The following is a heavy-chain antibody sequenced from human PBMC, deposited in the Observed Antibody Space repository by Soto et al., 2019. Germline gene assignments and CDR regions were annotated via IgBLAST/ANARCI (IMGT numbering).Heavy chain of an antibody. CDR3: AKDRYGDYGGIDY. CDR1: GFTFDDHG. J-gene: IGHJ4*02. Sequence: GGSLRLSCAASGFTFDDHGMSWVRQAPGKGLEWVSGINWNGGSTGYADSVKGRFTISRDTSKNTLFLQMNSLRAEDTAVYYCAKDRYGDYGGIDYWGQGTMVTVSS. D-gene: IGHD4-17*01. CDR2: INWNGGST. V-gene: IGHV3-20*04.